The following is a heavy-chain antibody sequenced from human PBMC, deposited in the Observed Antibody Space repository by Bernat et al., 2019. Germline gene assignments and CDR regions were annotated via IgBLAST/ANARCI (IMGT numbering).Heavy chain of an antibody. CDR3: ASDPVVGPAARENWFDP. D-gene: IGHD2-2*01. V-gene: IGHV3-23*01. CDR1: GFTFSSYA. J-gene: IGHJ5*02. CDR2: ISGSGGST. Sequence: EVQLLESGGGLVQPGGSLRLSCAASGFTFSSYAMSWVRQAPGKGLEWVSAISGSGGSTYYADSVKGRFTISRDNSKNTLYLQMNSLRAEDTAVYYCASDPVVGPAARENWFDPWGQGTLVTVSS.